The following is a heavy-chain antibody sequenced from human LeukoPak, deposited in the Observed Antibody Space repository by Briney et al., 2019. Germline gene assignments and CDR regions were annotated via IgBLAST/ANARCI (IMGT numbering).Heavy chain of an antibody. V-gene: IGHV3-7*01. D-gene: IGHD3-3*01. CDR1: GFTFISYW. J-gene: IGHJ4*02. CDR3: VRNLDFWGDSEDY. Sequence: GGSLRLSCAASGFTFISYWMSWVRQAPGKGLEWVANIKQDGSEKYYVGSVKGRFTISRDNAKNSLYLQMNSLRAEDTAVYYCVRNLDFWGDSEDYWGQGTLVTVSS. CDR2: IKQDGSEK.